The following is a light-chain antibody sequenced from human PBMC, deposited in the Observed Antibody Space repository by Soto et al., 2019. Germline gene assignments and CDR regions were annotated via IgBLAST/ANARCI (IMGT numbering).Light chain of an antibody. J-gene: IGLJ1*01. CDR2: SSN. Sequence: QSVLTQPPSASGAPRQRGTISCSWSSSNIGSNTLNWYQQLPGTAPKLLIYSSNQRPSGVPDRFSGSKSGTSASLAISGLQSEDEADYYCAAWDDSLNGRVFGTGTKVTVL. CDR3: AAWDDSLNGRV. V-gene: IGLV1-44*01. CDR1: SSNIGSNT.